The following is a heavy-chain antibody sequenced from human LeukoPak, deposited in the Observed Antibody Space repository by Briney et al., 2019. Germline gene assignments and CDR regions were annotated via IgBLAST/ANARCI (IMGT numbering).Heavy chain of an antibody. J-gene: IGHJ4*02. CDR2: ISGSGGTT. Sequence: GGSLRLSCAASGFTFSSYAMGWVRQAPGKELEWVSAISGSGGTTYYADSVKGRFTISRDNSKNTLYLQMNSLRAEDTAVYYCAKDEHSYGRVHWGQGTLVSVSS. V-gene: IGHV3-23*01. D-gene: IGHD5-18*01. CDR3: AKDEHSYGRVH. CDR1: GFTFSSYA.